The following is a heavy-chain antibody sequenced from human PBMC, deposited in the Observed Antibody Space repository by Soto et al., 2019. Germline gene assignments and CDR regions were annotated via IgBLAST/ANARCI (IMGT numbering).Heavy chain of an antibody. CDR1: GGSISSYY. CDR3: ARVRVPAAPTWYGMDV. J-gene: IGHJ6*02. Sequence: QVQLQESGPGLVKPSETLSLTCTVSGGSISSYYWSWIRQPPGKGLEWIGYIYYSGSTNYNPSLTSRVTISVDTSKNPFSLKLSAVTAADTAVYYCARVRVPAAPTWYGMDVWVQGTTVTVSS. V-gene: IGHV4-59*01. D-gene: IGHD2-2*01. CDR2: IYYSGST.